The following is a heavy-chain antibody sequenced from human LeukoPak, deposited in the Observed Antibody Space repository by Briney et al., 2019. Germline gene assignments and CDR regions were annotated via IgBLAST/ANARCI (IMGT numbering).Heavy chain of an antibody. Sequence: SETLSLTCTVSGGSISSSSYWGWIRQPPGKGLEWIANIYYSGGTYFNPSLKSRVTISADTSKNQFSLKLSSVSAADTAVYYCARHHIRGLMGYCSSSSCAIDYWGQGTLVTVSS. CDR1: GGSISSSSY. CDR2: IYYSGGT. CDR3: ARHHIRGLMGYCSSSSCAIDY. J-gene: IGHJ4*02. D-gene: IGHD2-2*01. V-gene: IGHV4-39*01.